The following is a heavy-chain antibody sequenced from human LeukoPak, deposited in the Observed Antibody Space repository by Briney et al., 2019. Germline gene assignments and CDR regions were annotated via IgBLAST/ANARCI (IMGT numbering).Heavy chain of an antibody. CDR1: GFIFSSYN. Sequence: PGGSLRLSCATSGFIFSSYNMSWVRQAPGKGLEWVGRIKSKTDGGTTDYAAPVKGRFTISRDDSKNTLYLQMNSLKTEDTAVYYCTTDVVVVAAPGWFDPWGQGTLVTVSS. V-gene: IGHV3-15*01. CDR3: TTDVVVVAAPGWFDP. J-gene: IGHJ5*02. CDR2: IKSKTDGGTT. D-gene: IGHD2-15*01.